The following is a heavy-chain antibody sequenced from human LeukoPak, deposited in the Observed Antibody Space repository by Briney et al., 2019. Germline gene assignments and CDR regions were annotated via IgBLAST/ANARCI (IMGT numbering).Heavy chain of an antibody. D-gene: IGHD1-1*01. CDR3: ATEGGTSNWFDP. J-gene: IGHJ5*02. CDR1: GGTFSSYA. V-gene: IGHV1-69*13. Sequence: ASVKVSCKASGGTFSSYAISWVRQAPGQGLEWMGGIIPIFGTANYAQKFQGRVTITADESTSTAYMELSSLRSEDTAVYYCATEGGTSNWFDPWGQGTLVTVSS. CDR2: IIPIFGTA.